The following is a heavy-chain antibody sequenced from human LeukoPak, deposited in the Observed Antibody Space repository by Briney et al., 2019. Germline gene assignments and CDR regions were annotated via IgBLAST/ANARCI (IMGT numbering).Heavy chain of an antibody. CDR2: ISSSSSYI. Sequence: GGSLRLSCAASGFTVSSNYMSWVRQAPGKGLEWVSSISSSSSYIYYADSVKGRFTISRDNAKNSLYLQMNSLRAEDTAVYYCAREGGYYDSSGYSGDAFDIWGQGTMVTVSS. V-gene: IGHV3-21*01. J-gene: IGHJ3*02. CDR3: AREGGYYDSSGYSGDAFDI. CDR1: GFTVSSNY. D-gene: IGHD3-22*01.